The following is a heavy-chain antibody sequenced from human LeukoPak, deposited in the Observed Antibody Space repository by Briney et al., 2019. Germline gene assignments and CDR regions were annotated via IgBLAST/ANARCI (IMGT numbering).Heavy chain of an antibody. CDR2: IKEDGSEK. Sequence: GGSLRLSCAASGFSFSSYWMSWVRQAPGKGLEWVANIKEDGSEKYSVGSVKGRFTISRDNTKNSLFLEVNSLRAEDTALYYCAREMYCSGGSCYGDAFDIWGQGTMVTVSS. D-gene: IGHD2-15*01. CDR1: GFSFSSYW. CDR3: AREMYCSGGSCYGDAFDI. V-gene: IGHV3-7*01. J-gene: IGHJ3*02.